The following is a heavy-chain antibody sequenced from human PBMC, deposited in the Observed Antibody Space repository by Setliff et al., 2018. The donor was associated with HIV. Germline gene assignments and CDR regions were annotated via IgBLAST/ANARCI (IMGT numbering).Heavy chain of an antibody. D-gene: IGHD3-3*01. Sequence: GGSLRLSCAASGFTFSSYAMHWVRQAPGKGLEWVAVMSYDGSHKHYADSVRGRFTISRDNSKNTLYLQMNSLRTEDTAVYYCARRYYNFWSGSHDAFDIWGQGTMVT. CDR2: MSYDGSHK. CDR1: GFTFSSYA. CDR3: ARRYYNFWSGSHDAFDI. V-gene: IGHV3-30*04. J-gene: IGHJ3*02.